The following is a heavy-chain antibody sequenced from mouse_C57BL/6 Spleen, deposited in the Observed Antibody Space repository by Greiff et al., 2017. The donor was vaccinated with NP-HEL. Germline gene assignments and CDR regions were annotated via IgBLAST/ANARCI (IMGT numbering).Heavy chain of an antibody. CDR2: IDPSDSYT. CDR3: ARGRYYFDY. V-gene: IGHV1-50*01. Sequence: QVHVKQPGAELVKPGASVKLSCKASGYTFTSYWMQWVKQRPGQGLEWIGEIDPSDSYTNYNQKFQGKATLTVDTSSSTAYMQLSSLTSEDSAVYYCARGRYYFDYWGQGTTLTVSS. CDR1: GYTFTSYW. J-gene: IGHJ2*01.